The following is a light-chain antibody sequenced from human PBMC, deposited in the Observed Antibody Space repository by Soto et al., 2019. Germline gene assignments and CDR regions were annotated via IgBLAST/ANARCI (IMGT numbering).Light chain of an antibody. J-gene: IGKJ1*01. Sequence: EFVLTQSPGTLSLSPGERATLSCRSSRSVTDFLAWSQPKPGQAPRLLIYEASTRATGVPARFTGRGSGTDFPLTISSLQPEDFAVYYCHQYDNWWTFGQGTEV. CDR3: HQYDNWWT. V-gene: IGKV3-15*01. CDR1: RSVTDF. CDR2: EAS.